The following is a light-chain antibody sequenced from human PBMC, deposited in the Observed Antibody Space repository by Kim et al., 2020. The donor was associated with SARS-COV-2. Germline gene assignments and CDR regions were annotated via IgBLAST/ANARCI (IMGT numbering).Light chain of an antibody. J-gene: IGKJ5*01. CDR3: QQSFTTPLT. Sequence: AAIGDTVTMTCRASQTIGKSVNWYQQKPGRAPNIVIFDASSLETGVPSRFSGSVSGVDFTLTISSLQPDDLGTYYCQQSFTTPLTFGQGTRLEIK. V-gene: IGKV1-39*01. CDR2: DAS. CDR1: QTIGKS.